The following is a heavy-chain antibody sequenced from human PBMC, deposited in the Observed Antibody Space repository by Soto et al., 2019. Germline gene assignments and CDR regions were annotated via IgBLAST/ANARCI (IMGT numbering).Heavy chain of an antibody. CDR2: IYPGGSDT. Sequence: GESLKISCKGSGYSFTSYWIGWVRQMPGKGLEWMGIIYPGGSDTRYSPSFQGQVTISADKSISTAYLQWSSLKASDTAMYYCARPARRHGGSSSSFYYYGMDVWGQGTTVTVSS. CDR1: GYSFTSYW. V-gene: IGHV5-51*01. J-gene: IGHJ6*02. D-gene: IGHD6-6*01. CDR3: ARPARRHGGSSSSFYYYGMDV.